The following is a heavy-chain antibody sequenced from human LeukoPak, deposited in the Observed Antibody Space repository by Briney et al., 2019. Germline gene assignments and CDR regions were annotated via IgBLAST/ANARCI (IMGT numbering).Heavy chain of an antibody. CDR1: GYTFTGYH. Sequence: ASVKVSCKASGYTFTGYHMHWVRQAPGQGLEWMGWIYPNTGATNYAQKFQGRVTMTTDTSISTAYMELSRLRSDDTAVHYFVTALSHAVFDYWGQGTRVTVSS. V-gene: IGHV1-2*02. J-gene: IGHJ4*02. D-gene: IGHD3-16*01. CDR2: IYPNTGAT. CDR3: VTALSHAVFDY.